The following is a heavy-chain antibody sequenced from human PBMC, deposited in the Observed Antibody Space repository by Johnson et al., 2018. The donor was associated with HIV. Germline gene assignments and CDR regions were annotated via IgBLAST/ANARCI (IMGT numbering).Heavy chain of an antibody. CDR2: ISYDGSNK. D-gene: IGHD1-26*01. V-gene: IGHV3-30*13. CDR3: AKDLGQRVGAPAYYAFDI. Sequence: QVQLVESGGGVVQPGRSLRLSCAASGFTFSTFGMHWVRQAPGKGLEWVAVISYDGSNKYYADSVEGRFTISRDNYKNRLYLQMNSLRDEDTAVYYCAKDLGQRVGAPAYYAFDIWGQGTMVTVSS. J-gene: IGHJ3*02. CDR1: GFTFSTFG.